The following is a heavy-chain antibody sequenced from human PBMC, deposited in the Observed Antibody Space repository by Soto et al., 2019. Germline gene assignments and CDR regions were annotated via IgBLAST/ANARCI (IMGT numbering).Heavy chain of an antibody. J-gene: IGHJ6*02. V-gene: IGHV5-10-1*01. Sequence: RRESLKISCKVSGHSFTSHWISWVRHMPGKGLEWMGRIDPSDSYTNYSPSFQGHVTITADKSTGTVYLQWSSRKASDTAMYYCARETGLWIGGGMDVWGQGTTVTVSS. CDR3: ARETGLWIGGGMDV. CDR2: IDPSDSYT. D-gene: IGHD3-10*01. CDR1: GHSFTSHW.